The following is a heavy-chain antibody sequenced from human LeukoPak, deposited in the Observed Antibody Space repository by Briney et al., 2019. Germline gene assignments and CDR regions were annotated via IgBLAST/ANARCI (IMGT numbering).Heavy chain of an antibody. CDR2: ISSSSSYI. CDR1: GFTFSSYS. Sequence: GGSLRLSCAASGFTFSSYSMNWVRQAPGKGLEWVSSISSSSSYIYYADSVKGRFTISRDNAKNSLYLQMNSLRAEDTAVYYCAREDLDYDFWSGSISFDPWGQGTLVTVSS. D-gene: IGHD3-3*01. CDR3: AREDLDYDFWSGSISFDP. J-gene: IGHJ5*02. V-gene: IGHV3-21*01.